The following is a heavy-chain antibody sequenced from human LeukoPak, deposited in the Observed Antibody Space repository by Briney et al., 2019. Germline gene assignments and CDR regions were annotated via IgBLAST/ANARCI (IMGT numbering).Heavy chain of an antibody. V-gene: IGHV1-69*06. D-gene: IGHD3-22*01. CDR2: IIPIFGTA. CDR3: ARLPANYYYDSSGYYGFDY. Sequence: SVKVSCKASGGTFSSYAISWVRQAPGQGLEWVGGIIPIFGTANYAQKFQGRVTITADKSTSTAYMELSSLRSEDTAVYYCARLPANYYYDSSGYYGFDYWGQGTLVTVSS. CDR1: GGTFSSYA. J-gene: IGHJ4*02.